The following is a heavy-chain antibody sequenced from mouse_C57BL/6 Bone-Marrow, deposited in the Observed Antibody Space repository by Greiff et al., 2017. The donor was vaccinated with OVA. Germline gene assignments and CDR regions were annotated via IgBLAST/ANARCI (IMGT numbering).Heavy chain of an antibody. CDR3: ASLSAYYAMDY. CDR2: INSDGGST. V-gene: IGHV5-2*01. Sequence: EVKLMESGGGLVQPGESLKLSCESNEYEFPSHDMSWVRKTPEKRLELVAAINSDGGSTYYPDTMERRFIISRDNTKKTLYLQMSSLRSEDTALYDCASLSAYYAMDYWGQGTSVTVSS. J-gene: IGHJ4*01. CDR1: EYEFPSHD.